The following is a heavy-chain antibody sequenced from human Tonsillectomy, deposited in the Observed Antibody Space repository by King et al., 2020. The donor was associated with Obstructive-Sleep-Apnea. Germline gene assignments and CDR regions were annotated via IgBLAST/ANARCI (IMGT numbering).Heavy chain of an antibody. V-gene: IGHV3-7*01. CDR1: GFTFSTYW. CDR2: IKPDGGEK. Sequence: VQLVESGGGLVQPGGSLRLSCAASGFTFSTYWMSWVRQAPGKGLEWVANIKPDGGEKYYVDSVKGRFTISRDNAKNSLYLQMNSLRAEDTAVYYCARDKSSTWNGNWFDPWGQGTLVTVSS. D-gene: IGHD6-6*01. CDR3: ARDKSSTWNGNWFDP. J-gene: IGHJ5*02.